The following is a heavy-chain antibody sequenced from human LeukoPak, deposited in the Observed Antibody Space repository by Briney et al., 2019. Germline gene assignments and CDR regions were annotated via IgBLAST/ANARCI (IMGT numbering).Heavy chain of an antibody. J-gene: IGHJ4*02. CDR1: GGSFSGYY. CDR2: INHSGST. Sequence: SETLSLTCAVYGGSFSGYYWSWIRQPPGKGLEWIGEINHSGSTNYNPSLKGRVTISVDTSKNQFSLKLSSVTAADTAVYYCAGEWYNWNGFDYWGQGTLVTVSS. V-gene: IGHV4-34*01. CDR3: AGEWYNWNGFDY. D-gene: IGHD1-1*01.